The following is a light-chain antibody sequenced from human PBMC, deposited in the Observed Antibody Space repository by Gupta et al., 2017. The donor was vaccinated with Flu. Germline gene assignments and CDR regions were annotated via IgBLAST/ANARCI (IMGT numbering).Light chain of an antibody. CDR3: QQVNSYPYT. CDR2: AAS. Sequence: PSFLSASVGDRVTISCRASQGVSRYLAWYQQKEGKAPKLLIYAASTLQSGVPSRFSGSRIGKEFTLTISSLQPEDFATYFCQQVNSYPYTFGQGTKLEIK. CDR1: QGVSRY. J-gene: IGKJ2*01. V-gene: IGKV1-9*01.